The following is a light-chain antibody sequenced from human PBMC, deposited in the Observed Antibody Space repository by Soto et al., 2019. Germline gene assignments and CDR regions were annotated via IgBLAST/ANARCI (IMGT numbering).Light chain of an antibody. CDR2: DAS. Sequence: DIQMTQSPSTLSASVGDRVTITCGACQSISSWLAWYQQKPGKAPKLLIYDASSLESGVPSRFSGSGSGTEFTLTISSLQPDDFATYYCQQYNSYSRTFGQGTKVEIK. J-gene: IGKJ1*01. V-gene: IGKV1-5*01. CDR3: QQYNSYSRT. CDR1: QSISSW.